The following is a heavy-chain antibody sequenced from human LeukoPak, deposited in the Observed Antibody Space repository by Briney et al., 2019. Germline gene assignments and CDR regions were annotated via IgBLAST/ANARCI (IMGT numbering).Heavy chain of an antibody. CDR3: ATSPTVTTAGDAFDI. J-gene: IGHJ3*02. Sequence: PGGSLRLSCAASGFTFSSYGMHWVRQAPGKGLEWVAFIRYDGSNKYYADSVKGRFTISRDNSKNTLYLQMNSLRAEDTAVYYCATSPTVTTAGDAFDIWGQGTMVTVSS. CDR2: IRYDGSNK. D-gene: IGHD4-17*01. V-gene: IGHV3-30*02. CDR1: GFTFSSYG.